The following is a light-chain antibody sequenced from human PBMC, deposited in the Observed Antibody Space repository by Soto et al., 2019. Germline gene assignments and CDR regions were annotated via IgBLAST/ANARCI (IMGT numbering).Light chain of an antibody. V-gene: IGLV1-51*01. CDR3: GTWDGRLNTFV. CDR1: NSNIENNF. CDR2: DNN. Sequence: QSVLTQPPSMSAAPGQKVTISCSGSNSNIENNFVSWYQQLPGTAPKLLIYDNNKRPSGIPDRFSGSKSGTSATLGITGLQAADEADFYCGTWDGRLNTFVFGSGTRSPS. J-gene: IGLJ1*01.